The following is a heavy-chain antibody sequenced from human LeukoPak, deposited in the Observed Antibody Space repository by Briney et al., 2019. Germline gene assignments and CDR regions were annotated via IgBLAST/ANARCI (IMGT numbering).Heavy chain of an antibody. V-gene: IGHV4-39*01. Sequence: LRLSCAASGFTFSDYYMSWIRQPPGKGLEWIGSIYYSGSTYYNPSLKSRVTISVDTSKNQFSLKLSSVTAADTAVYYCARLSDYDFWSGYSGYYYYMDVWGKGTTVTVSS. CDR3: ARLSDYDFWSGYSGYYYYMDV. CDR1: GFTFSDYY. D-gene: IGHD3-3*01. J-gene: IGHJ6*03. CDR2: IYYSGST.